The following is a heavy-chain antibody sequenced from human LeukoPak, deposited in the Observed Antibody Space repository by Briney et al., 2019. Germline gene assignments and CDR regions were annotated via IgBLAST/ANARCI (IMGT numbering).Heavy chain of an antibody. CDR2: ISSSSSYI. V-gene: IGHV3-21*01. J-gene: IGHJ4*02. D-gene: IGHD2-2*01. CDR1: GFTFSSYS. CDR3: ARVRPGYCSSTSCENSDY. Sequence: GGSLRLSCAASGFTFSSYSMNWVRQAPGKGLEWVSSISSSSSYIYYADSVKGRFTISRDNAKNSLYLQMNSLRAEDPAVYYCARVRPGYCSSTSCENSDYWGQGTLVTVSS.